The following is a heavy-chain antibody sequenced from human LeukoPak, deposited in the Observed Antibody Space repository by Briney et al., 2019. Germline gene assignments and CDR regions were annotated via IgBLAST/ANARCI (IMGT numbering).Heavy chain of an antibody. D-gene: IGHD3-3*01. V-gene: IGHV4-61*02. CDR2: IYTSGST. CDR3: ARVPYYDFWSGYPYRGAFDI. Sequence: SETLSLTCTVSGGSISSGSYYWSWIRQPAGKGLEWIGRIYTSGSTNYNPSLKSRVTMSVDTSKNQFSLKLSSVTAADTAVYYCARVPYYDFWSGYPYRGAFDIWGQGTMVTVSS. CDR1: GGSISSGSYY. J-gene: IGHJ3*02.